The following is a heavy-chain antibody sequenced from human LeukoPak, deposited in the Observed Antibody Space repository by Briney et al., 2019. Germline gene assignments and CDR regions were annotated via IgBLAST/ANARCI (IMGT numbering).Heavy chain of an antibody. J-gene: IGHJ3*02. D-gene: IGHD3-10*01. CDR3: AKSNGYGLVDI. CDR2: INHSGST. Sequence: SETLSLTCAVYGGSLSGYYWSWIRQPPGKGLEWIGAINHSGSTNYNPSLKSRVTISVDTSKNQFSLKVTSVTAADTAVYYCAKSNGYGLVDIWGQGTMVTVSS. CDR1: GGSLSGYY. V-gene: IGHV4-34*01.